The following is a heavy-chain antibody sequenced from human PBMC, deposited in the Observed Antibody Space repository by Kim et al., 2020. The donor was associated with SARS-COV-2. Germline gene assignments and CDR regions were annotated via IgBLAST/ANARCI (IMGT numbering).Heavy chain of an antibody. Sequence: GGSLRLSCSASGFTFSNYAMNWVRQAPGKGLEWVSAISGGGDSTYYADSVKGRFTISRDNSKNTLYLQMNSLRAEDTAVYYCAKEFWSVYYAFEIWGQGAMVTVSS. CDR1: GFTFSNYA. V-gene: IGHV3-23*01. D-gene: IGHD3-3*01. CDR3: AKEFWSVYYAFEI. CDR2: ISGGGDST. J-gene: IGHJ3*02.